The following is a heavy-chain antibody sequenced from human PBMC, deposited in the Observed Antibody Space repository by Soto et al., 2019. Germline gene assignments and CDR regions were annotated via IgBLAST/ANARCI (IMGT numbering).Heavy chain of an antibody. V-gene: IGHV1-18*01. CDR2: INTYNGNT. Sequence: QVQLVQSGAEVKKPGASVRVSCKTSGYTFTSFGINWVRQAPGQGLEWMGWINTYNGNTNYAQTLQGRVTMTTDTSTSTVYMDLRSLSSDDTAVYYCAREHCSGDTCYRGGGFDFWGQATLVTVSS. J-gene: IGHJ3*01. CDR3: AREHCSGDTCYRGGGFDF. D-gene: IGHD2-15*01. CDR1: GYTFTSFG.